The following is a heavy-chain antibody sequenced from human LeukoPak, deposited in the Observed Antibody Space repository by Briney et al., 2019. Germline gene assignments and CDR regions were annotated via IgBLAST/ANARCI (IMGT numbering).Heavy chain of an antibody. CDR1: GGIFSNHA. D-gene: IGHD1-14*01. CDR2: IIPMIGTA. V-gene: IGHV1-69*04. Sequence: GASVKVSCKAFGGIFSNHAVTWVRQAPGQGLEWMGRIIPMIGTAKYAQKFQGRVTFTADTSTNTAYMELSSLTSEDTALYFCAKGATVGKEALDIWGQGSLVTVSS. J-gene: IGHJ3*02. CDR3: AKGATVGKEALDI.